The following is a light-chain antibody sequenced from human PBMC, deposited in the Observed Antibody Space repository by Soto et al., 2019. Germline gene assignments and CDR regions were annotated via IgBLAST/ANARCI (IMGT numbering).Light chain of an antibody. Sequence: IQMTQSPSILSASVGDRATITCRGSQSVNTWVAWYQQKPGTAPKLLIYGASNLKSGVPSRFSGSGSGTEFTLTISSLQPDDSATYYCQRYNNYSPWTFGQGTQGGYQ. CDR1: QSVNTW. CDR3: QRYNNYSPWT. CDR2: GAS. J-gene: IGKJ1*01. V-gene: IGKV1-5*01.